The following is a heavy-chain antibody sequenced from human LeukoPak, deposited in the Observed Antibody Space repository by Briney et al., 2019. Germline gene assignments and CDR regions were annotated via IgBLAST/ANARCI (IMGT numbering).Heavy chain of an antibody. Sequence: ASVKVSCKASGYTFTGYYIHWVRQAPGQGLEWMGWINPNSGGTNYAPRFQGRVTMTRDTSISTAYMELSRLRSDDTAVYYCARELGTTSIHWFDPWGQGTLVTVSS. V-gene: IGHV1-2*02. CDR3: ARELGTTSIHWFDP. D-gene: IGHD2-2*01. CDR1: GYTFTGYY. CDR2: INPNSGGT. J-gene: IGHJ5*02.